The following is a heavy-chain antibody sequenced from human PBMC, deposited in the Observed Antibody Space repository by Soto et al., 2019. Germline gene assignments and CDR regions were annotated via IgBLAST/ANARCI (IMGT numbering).Heavy chain of an antibody. V-gene: IGHV3-23*01. D-gene: IGHD3-10*01. Sequence: HPGGSLRLSCAASGFTFDNYAMSWVRQAPGRGLEWVSVISGSGGITYYADSVKGRFTISRDNSENTLYLQMNSLRAVDTAFYYCAKARTEIIKYSYMDVWGKGTTVTVSS. CDR3: AKARTEIIKYSYMDV. CDR2: ISGSGGIT. CDR1: GFTFDNYA. J-gene: IGHJ6*03.